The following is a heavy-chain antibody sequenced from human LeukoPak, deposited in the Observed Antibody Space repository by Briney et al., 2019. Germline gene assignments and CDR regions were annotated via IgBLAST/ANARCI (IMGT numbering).Heavy chain of an antibody. CDR3: ARVEWIPLWSGPGRYFDY. D-gene: IGHD5-18*01. V-gene: IGHV4-38-2*01. CDR1: GYSISSGYY. CDR2: IYHSGST. Sequence: SETLSLTCGVSGYSISSGYYWGWIRQPPGKGLEWIGSIYHSGSTYYNPSLKSRVTISVDTSKNQFSLKLSSVTAADTAVYYCARVEWIPLWSGPGRYFDYWGQGTLVTVSS. J-gene: IGHJ4*02.